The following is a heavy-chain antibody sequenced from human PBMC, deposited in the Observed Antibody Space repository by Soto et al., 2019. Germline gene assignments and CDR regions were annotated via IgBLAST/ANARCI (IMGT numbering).Heavy chain of an antibody. V-gene: IGHV4-30-4*01. CDR3: ARVVTYDSSGYPDY. J-gene: IGHJ4*02. CDR1: GGSISSGDYY. Sequence: SETLPLTCTVSGGSISSGDYYWSWIRQPPGKGLEWIGYIYYSGSTYYNPSLKSRVTISVDTSKNQFSLKLSSVTAAVTAVYYCARVVTYDSSGYPDYWGQGTLVTVSS. CDR2: IYYSGST. D-gene: IGHD3-22*01.